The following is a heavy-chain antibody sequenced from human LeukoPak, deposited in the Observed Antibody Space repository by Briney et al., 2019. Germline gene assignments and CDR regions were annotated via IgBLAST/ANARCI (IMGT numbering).Heavy chain of an antibody. CDR2: ISGSGGTT. V-gene: IGHV3-23*01. Sequence: PGGSLRLSCAAPGFTFSSSVMTWVRQAPGKGLEWVSTISGSGGTTYYADSVKGRFTISRDNSKNTLYLEMDSLRADDTAVYSCAKDPTSVVANAFHIWGQGTMVTVSS. CDR1: GFTFSSSV. D-gene: IGHD5-12*01. J-gene: IGHJ3*02. CDR3: AKDPTSVVANAFHI.